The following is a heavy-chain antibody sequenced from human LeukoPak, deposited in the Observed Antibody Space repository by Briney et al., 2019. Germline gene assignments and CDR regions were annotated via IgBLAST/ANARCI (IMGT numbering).Heavy chain of an antibody. Sequence: GVSLSLFCAASGLTFSGSAMHWVRQASGKGLEWLGRIRRKANNYAPAYAASVKGRFTISRDDPKNTAYLQMNSLRAEDTAVYYCAKGIGYSSGRYGFGETYYYYYGMDVWGKGTTVTVSS. CDR3: AKGIGYSSGRYGFGETYYYYYGMDV. D-gene: IGHD6-19*01. J-gene: IGHJ6*04. CDR1: GLTFSGSA. V-gene: IGHV3-73*01. CDR2: IRRKANNYAP.